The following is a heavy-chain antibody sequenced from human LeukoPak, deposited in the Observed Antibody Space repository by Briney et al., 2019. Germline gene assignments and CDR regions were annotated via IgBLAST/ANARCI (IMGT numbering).Heavy chain of an antibody. V-gene: IGHV1-2*02. J-gene: IGHJ4*02. CDR2: IKPDSGDT. D-gene: IGHD7-27*01. CDR3: AKFDQDWGTFDY. CDR1: GYTFTDHY. Sequence: ASVKVSCKALGYTFTDHYFHWLRQAPGQGLEWMGWIKPDSGDTHYVQKFQGRVTMTRDTSITTAYMELSLRTDDTAVYYCAKFDQDWGTFDYWGQGTVVTVSS.